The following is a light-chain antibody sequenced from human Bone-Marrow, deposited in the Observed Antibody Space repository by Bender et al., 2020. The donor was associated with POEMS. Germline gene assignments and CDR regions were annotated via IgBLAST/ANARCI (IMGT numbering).Light chain of an antibody. J-gene: IGLJ1*01. CDR1: SGHSSNA. Sequence: QLVVTQPPSASASLGASVKLTCTLSSGHSSNAITWHQQQPQKGPRYLMRLSSDGTYSGGDGIPERFSGSSSGAERYLTISGLQSEDEADYYCQAWGTGIYVFGPGTKVTAL. CDR2: LSSDGTY. V-gene: IGLV4-69*02. CDR3: QAWGTGIYV.